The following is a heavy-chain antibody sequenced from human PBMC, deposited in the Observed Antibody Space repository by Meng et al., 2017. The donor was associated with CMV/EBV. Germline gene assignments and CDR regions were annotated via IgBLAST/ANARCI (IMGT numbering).Heavy chain of an antibody. D-gene: IGHD3-3*01. CDR3: ARDAVEYDIWKNYYYYGMDV. J-gene: IGHJ6*02. CDR1: GGSISSSSYY. V-gene: IGHV4-39*07. Sequence: ESLKISCTVSGGSISSSSYYWGWIRQPPGKGLEWIGSIYYSGSTYYNPSLKSRVTISVDTSKNQFSLKLSSVTAADTAVYYCARDAVEYDIWKNYYYYGMDVWGQGTTVTVSS. CDR2: IYYSGST.